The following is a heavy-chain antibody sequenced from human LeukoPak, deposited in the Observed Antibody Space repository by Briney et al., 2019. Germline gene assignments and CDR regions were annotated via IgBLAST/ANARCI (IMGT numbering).Heavy chain of an antibody. Sequence: GGSLRLSCAASGFSFSSYAMHWVRQAPGKGLEWVAVISYDGRNEYYADSVKGRFTISRDISKNTLYLQMNSLRPEDTAVYYCARGGDSWSGYSYGMDVWGQGTTVTASS. J-gene: IGHJ6*02. V-gene: IGHV3-30-3*01. CDR2: ISYDGRNE. CDR3: ARGGDSWSGYSYGMDV. D-gene: IGHD3-3*01. CDR1: GFSFSSYA.